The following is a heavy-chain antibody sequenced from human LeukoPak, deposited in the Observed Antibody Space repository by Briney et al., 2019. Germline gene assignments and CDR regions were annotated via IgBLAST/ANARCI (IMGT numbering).Heavy chain of an antibody. D-gene: IGHD3-10*01. V-gene: IGHV3-43D*03. CDR3: AKDMAAYYYASGNIDY. CDR2: ISWNGGST. Sequence: GGSLRLSCAASGFTFDDYAMHWVRQAPGRGLEWVSLISWNGGSTYYADSVKGRFTISRDNSKNSLYLQMNSLRAEDTALYYCAKDMAAYYYASGNIDYWGQGTLVTVSS. CDR1: GFTFDDYA. J-gene: IGHJ4*02.